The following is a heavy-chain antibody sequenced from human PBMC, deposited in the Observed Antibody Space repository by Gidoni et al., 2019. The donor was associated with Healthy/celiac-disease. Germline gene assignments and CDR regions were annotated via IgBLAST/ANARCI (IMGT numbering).Heavy chain of an antibody. CDR1: GFTFSSYA. CDR3: AKVEGTTGTTLHYYYYYMDV. CDR2: ISGSGGST. J-gene: IGHJ6*03. Sequence: EVQLLESGGGLVQPGGSLRLSCSASGFTFSSYAMSWVRQAPGKGLEWVSAISGSGGSTYYADSVKGRFTISRDNSKNTLYLQMNSLRAEDTAVYYCAKVEGTTGTTLHYYYYYMDVWGKGTTVTVSS. D-gene: IGHD1-1*01. V-gene: IGHV3-23*01.